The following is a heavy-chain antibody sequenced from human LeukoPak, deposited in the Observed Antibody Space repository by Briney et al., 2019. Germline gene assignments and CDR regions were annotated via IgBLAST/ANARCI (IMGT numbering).Heavy chain of an antibody. Sequence: PSETLSLTCTVSGCSISSGGYYWSWIPQHPGKGLEWSGYIYYSGSTYDNPSLKSRVTILVDTTKNQFSPTLSSVTAAHPDVYYCANGTGVRGVIADWGQGTLVTASS. V-gene: IGHV4-31*03. D-gene: IGHD3-10*01. CDR3: ANGTGVRGVIAD. CDR1: GCSISSGGYY. CDR2: IYYSGST. J-gene: IGHJ4*02.